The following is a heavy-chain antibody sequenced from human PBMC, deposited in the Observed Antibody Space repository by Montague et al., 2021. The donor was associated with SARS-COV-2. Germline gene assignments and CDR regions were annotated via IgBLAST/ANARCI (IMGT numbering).Heavy chain of an antibody. CDR2: VNHNGST. CDR1: VGSFGGYY. CDR3: AGIGDGYNAPPGY. D-gene: IGHD5-24*01. Sequence: SETLSLTCAVYVGSFGGYYWSWFRQPPGKGLLWFGEVNHNGSTTYNPSLRSRITILVDTSKNQFSLQLSSVTAADTAVDYCAGIGDGYNAPPGYWGQGTLVTVSS. J-gene: IGHJ4*02. V-gene: IGHV4-34*01.